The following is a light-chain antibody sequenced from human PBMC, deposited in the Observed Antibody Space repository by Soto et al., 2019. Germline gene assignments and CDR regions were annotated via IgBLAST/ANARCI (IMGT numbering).Light chain of an antibody. CDR3: QQYDNSRT. CDR2: DVS. Sequence: DIQLTQSPSTLSASVGDRVTSTCRASQSVSTWLAWYQQKPGRAPRLLIYDVSNLESGVPSRFSGTGSGTEFTLTITSLQPEDFAISYCQQYDNSRTFGQGTKVAIK. CDR1: QSVSTW. J-gene: IGKJ1*01. V-gene: IGKV1-5*01.